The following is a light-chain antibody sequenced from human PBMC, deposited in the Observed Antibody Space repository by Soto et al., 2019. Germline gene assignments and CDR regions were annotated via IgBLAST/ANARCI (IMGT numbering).Light chain of an antibody. CDR2: GAS. Sequence: DIQMTQSPSVVSASVGDTVTVTCRASQGITTFLAWFRQRPGRVPERLIYGASSLQSGVPSRFSGSGSGTDFTLTISSLQPEDFATYYCQQSYSTPWTFGQGTKVEIK. V-gene: IGKV1-39*01. CDR3: QQSYSTPWT. J-gene: IGKJ1*01. CDR1: QGITTF.